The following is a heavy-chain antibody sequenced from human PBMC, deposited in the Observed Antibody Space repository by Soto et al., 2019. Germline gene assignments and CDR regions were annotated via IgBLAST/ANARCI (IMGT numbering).Heavy chain of an antibody. CDR1: GGPFSSYA. CDR2: MLPIFGTA. V-gene: IGHV1-69*12. J-gene: IGHJ4*02. Sequence: QVQLVQSGAEVKKPGSSVKVSCKASGGPFSSYAISWVRQAPGQGLEGMGGMLPIFGTANYAQRFQGRVTITADESTSTAYMELSSLRAEDTAVYYCAREDDSGSYYGYWGQGTLVTVSS. D-gene: IGHD1-26*01. CDR3: AREDDSGSYYGY.